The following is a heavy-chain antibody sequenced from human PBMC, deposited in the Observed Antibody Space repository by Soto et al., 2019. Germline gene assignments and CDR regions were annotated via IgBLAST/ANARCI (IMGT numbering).Heavy chain of an antibody. V-gene: IGHV1-18*01. CDR3: ARGGYYDSSGSRNYHYYGMDV. J-gene: IGHJ6*02. CDR1: GYSFSIYG. Sequence: ASVKVSCKASGYSFSIYGISWVRQAPGQGLEWLGWISPYNDDTKYAQNLQGRVSMTTDTSTRTAYMHLRSLRSDDTAVYYCARGGYYDSSGSRNYHYYGMDVWGQGTTVTVSS. D-gene: IGHD3-22*01. CDR2: ISPYNDDT.